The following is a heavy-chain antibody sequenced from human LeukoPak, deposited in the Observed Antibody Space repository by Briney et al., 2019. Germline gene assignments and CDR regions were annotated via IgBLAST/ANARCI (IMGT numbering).Heavy chain of an antibody. V-gene: IGHV3-30-3*01. J-gene: IGHJ4*02. CDR1: GFTFSSYA. CDR2: ISYDGSNK. CDR3: ARDLDSVLDDFWSGRSGSLDY. Sequence: GGSLRLSCAASGFTFSSYAMHWVRQAPGKGLEWVAVISYDGSNKCYADSVKGRFTISRDNSKNTLYLQMNSLRAEDTAVYYCARDLDSVLDDFWSGRSGSLDYWGQGTLVTVSS. D-gene: IGHD3-3*01.